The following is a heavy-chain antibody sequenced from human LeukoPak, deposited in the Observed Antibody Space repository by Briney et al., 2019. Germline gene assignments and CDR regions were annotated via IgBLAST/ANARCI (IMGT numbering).Heavy chain of an antibody. D-gene: IGHD6-13*01. Sequence: SETLSLTCTVSGGSLTSYYWGWVRQPPGGGLEWVGYIYYSGGTNYNPSLMSRVTISVDTSKNQFSLKLSAVTAADTAVYYCARQYTSSWLFDYWGQGTLVTVSP. CDR1: GGSLTSYY. J-gene: IGHJ4*02. CDR3: ARQYTSSWLFDY. CDR2: IYYSGGT. V-gene: IGHV4-59*08.